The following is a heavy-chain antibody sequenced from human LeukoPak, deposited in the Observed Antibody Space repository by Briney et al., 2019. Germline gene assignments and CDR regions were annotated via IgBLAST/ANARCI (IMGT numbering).Heavy chain of an antibody. Sequence: PGGSLRLSCAASGFTFSGSAMHWVRQASGKGLEWVGRIRSKANSYATAYAASVKGRFTISRDDSKNTAYLQMNSLKTEDTAVYYCTSPHSTIDYWGQGTLVTVSS. CDR1: GFTFSGSA. D-gene: IGHD6-13*01. J-gene: IGHJ4*02. V-gene: IGHV3-73*01. CDR2: IRSKANSYAT. CDR3: TSPHSTIDY.